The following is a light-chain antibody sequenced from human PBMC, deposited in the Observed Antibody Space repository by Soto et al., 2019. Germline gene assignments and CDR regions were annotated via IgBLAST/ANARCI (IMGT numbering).Light chain of an antibody. CDR3: QQYDNLPWT. J-gene: IGKJ1*01. Sequence: DIQMTQSPSSLSASVGDRVTITCQASQDISNYLNWYQQKPGKAPKLLIYDASNLETAVPSRFGGSGSGTDFTFTISSLQPEDIATYYCQQYDNLPWTFGQGTKVEIK. CDR2: DAS. CDR1: QDISNY. V-gene: IGKV1-33*01.